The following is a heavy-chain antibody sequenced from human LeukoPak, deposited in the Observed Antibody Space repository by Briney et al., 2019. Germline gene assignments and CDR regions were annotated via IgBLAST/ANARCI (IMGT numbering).Heavy chain of an antibody. D-gene: IGHD2-2*01. CDR3: ARGSIVVVPAAISWVFVGRRPYYYYGMDV. V-gene: IGHV4-39*07. Sequence: SETLSLTCTVSGGSISSTTYYWGWIRQPPGKGLEWIGEINHSGSTNYNPSLKSRVTISVDTSKNQFSLKLSSVTAADTAVYYCARGSIVVVPAAISWVFVGRRPYYYYGMDVWGQGTTVTVSS. J-gene: IGHJ6*02. CDR1: GGSISSTTYY. CDR2: INHSGST.